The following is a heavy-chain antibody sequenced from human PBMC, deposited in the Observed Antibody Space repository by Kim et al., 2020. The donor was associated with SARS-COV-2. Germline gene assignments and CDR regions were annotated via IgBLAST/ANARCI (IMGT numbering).Heavy chain of an antibody. CDR1: GFSFTTYN. Sequence: GGSLRLSCAASGFSFTTYNMNWVRQAPGKGLEWISHIRSGSTTIYADSVKGRFTISRDNAKSSLYLQMNSLRDEDTAVYYCARSYNWALDYWGQGTLVTVSS. CDR3: ARSYNWALDY. J-gene: IGHJ4*02. D-gene: IGHD1-20*01. V-gene: IGHV3-48*02. CDR2: IRSGSTTI.